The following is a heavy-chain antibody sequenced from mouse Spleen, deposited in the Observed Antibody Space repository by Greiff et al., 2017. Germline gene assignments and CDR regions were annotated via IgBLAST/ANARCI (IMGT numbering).Heavy chain of an antibody. D-gene: IGHD2-2*01. CDR1: GYTFTDYE. CDR3: TRGGNDRFDY. V-gene: IGHV1-15*01. J-gene: IGHJ2*01. CDR2: IDPETGGT. Sequence: VQLQQSGAELVRPGASVTLSCKASGYTFTDYEMHWVKQTPVHGLEWIGAIDPETGGTSYNQKFKGKAILTADKSSSTAYMERRSLTDEDSDVYYCTRGGNDRFDYWGQGTTLTVSS.